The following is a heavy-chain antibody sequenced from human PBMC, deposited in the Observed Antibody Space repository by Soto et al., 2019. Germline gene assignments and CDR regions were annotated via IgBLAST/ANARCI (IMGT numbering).Heavy chain of an antibody. D-gene: IGHD2-8*02. J-gene: IGHJ5*02. CDR3: ARSYCADSVSCNWFDP. CDR1: GDSSSTYY. V-gene: IGHV4-59*01. Sequence: QVQLQESGPGLVKSSETLSLTCSVSGDSSSTYYWGWIRQPPGKGLERIGYINYSGRSNHNPSLKSRLSISVDASKNQGSLKLTSVTAADTAVYYCARSYCADSVSCNWFDPWGQGTLVVVSS. CDR2: INYSGRS.